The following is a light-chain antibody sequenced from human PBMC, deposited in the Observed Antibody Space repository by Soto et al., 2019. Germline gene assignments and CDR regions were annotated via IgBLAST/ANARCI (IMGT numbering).Light chain of an antibody. Sequence: QSALTQPASVSASPGQSITISCTGTSSDVGGYNYVSWYQQHPGKAPNLLIYDVSNRPSGVSDRFSGSKFGDTASLTIFGLQAEDEADYYCSSYTSSNTFVLGTGTKVTVL. CDR1: SSDVGGYNY. V-gene: IGLV2-14*01. CDR2: DVS. CDR3: SSYTSSNTFV. J-gene: IGLJ1*01.